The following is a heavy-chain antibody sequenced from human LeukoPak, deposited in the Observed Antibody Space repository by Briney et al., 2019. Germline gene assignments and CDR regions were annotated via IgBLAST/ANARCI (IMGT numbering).Heavy chain of an antibody. CDR3: TRVNYDFWSGLRFDY. D-gene: IGHD3-3*01. J-gene: IGHJ4*02. CDR1: GFTFSSYS. CDR2: ISSSSSYI. Sequence: AGGSLRLSCAASGFTFSSYSMNWVRQAPGKGLEWVSSISSSSSYICYADSVKGRFTISRDNAKNSLYLQMNSLKTEDTAVYYCTRVNYDFWSGLRFDYWGQGTLVTVCS. V-gene: IGHV3-21*03.